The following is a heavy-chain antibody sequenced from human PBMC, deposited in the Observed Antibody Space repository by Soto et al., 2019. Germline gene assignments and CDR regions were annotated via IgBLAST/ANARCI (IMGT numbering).Heavy chain of an antibody. V-gene: IGHV1-69*13. CDR3: ARGNYDILTGYFTAGYGMDV. CDR2: IIPIFGTA. D-gene: IGHD3-9*01. CDR1: GGTFSSYA. Sequence: ASVKVSCKASGGTFSSYAISWVRQAPGQGLEWMGGIIPIFGTANYAQKFQGRVTITADESTSTAYMELSSLRSEDTAVYYCARGNYDILTGYFTAGYGMDVWGQGTTVTVSS. J-gene: IGHJ6*02.